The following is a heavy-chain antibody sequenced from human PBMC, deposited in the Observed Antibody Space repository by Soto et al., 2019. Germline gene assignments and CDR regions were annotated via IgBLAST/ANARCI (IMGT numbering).Heavy chain of an antibody. V-gene: IGHV1-69*06. D-gene: IGHD6-13*01. CDR2: IIPIFGTA. J-gene: IGHJ4*02. Sequence: QVQLVQSGAEVKKPGSSVKVSCKASGGTFSSYAISWVRQAPGQGLEWMGGIIPIFGTANYAKKFQGRVTMTADKSTSTAYMELSSLRSEDTAVYYCAREGLPEGSISWSYYFAYGGQGTLVTVSS. CDR1: GGTFSSYA. CDR3: AREGLPEGSISWSYYFAY.